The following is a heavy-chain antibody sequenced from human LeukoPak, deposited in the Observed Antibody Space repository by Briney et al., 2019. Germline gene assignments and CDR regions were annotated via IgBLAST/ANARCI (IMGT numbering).Heavy chain of an antibody. CDR1: GGTFSSYA. V-gene: IGHV1-69*05. D-gene: IGHD6-6*01. CDR3: ARDMRQLGARYYYMDV. Sequence: ASVTVSCKASGGTFSSYAISWVRQAPGQGLEWMGGIIPIFGTANYAQKFQGRVTITTDESTSTAYMELSSLRSEDTAVYYCARDMRQLGARYYYMDVWGKGTTVTVSS. J-gene: IGHJ6*03. CDR2: IIPIFGTA.